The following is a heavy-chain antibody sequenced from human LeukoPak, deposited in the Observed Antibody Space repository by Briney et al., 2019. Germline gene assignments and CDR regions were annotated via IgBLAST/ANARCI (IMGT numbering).Heavy chain of an antibody. CDR3: ARTQYQLPFDAFDI. V-gene: IGHV4-59*01. Sequence: SETLSLTCTVSGGSISSYYWSWIRQPPGKGLEWIGYIYYSGSTNYNPSLKSRVTISVDTSKNQFSLKLSSVTAADTDVYYCARTQYQLPFDAFDIWGQGTMVTASS. CDR2: IYYSGST. CDR1: GGSISSYY. J-gene: IGHJ3*02. D-gene: IGHD2-2*01.